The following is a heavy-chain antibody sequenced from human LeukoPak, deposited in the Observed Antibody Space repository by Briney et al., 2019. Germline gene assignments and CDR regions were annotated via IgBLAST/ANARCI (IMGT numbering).Heavy chain of an antibody. J-gene: IGHJ4*02. CDR2: IIPILGIA. Sequence: SVKVSCKASGCTFSSYAISWVRQAPGQGLEWMGRIIPILGIANYAQKFQGRVTITADKSTSTAYMELSSLRSEDTAVYYCARDVWSYGGSYWGQGTLVTVSS. CDR1: GCTFSSYA. D-gene: IGHD4-23*01. V-gene: IGHV1-69*04. CDR3: ARDVWSYGGSY.